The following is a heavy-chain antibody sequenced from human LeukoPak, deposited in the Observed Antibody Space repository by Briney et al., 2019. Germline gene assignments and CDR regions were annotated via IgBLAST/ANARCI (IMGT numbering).Heavy chain of an antibody. CDR3: ARHQNHGGWYKLVSNFDS. Sequence: SETLSLTCNVSGGPLSSYYWSWIRQAPGKGLERIGYIYYDGTTDYNPSLKSRVVISVDTSKNQFSLRLDGLTARDTAVYYCARHQNHGGWYKLVSNFDSWGQGTLVTVSS. CDR2: IYYDGTT. V-gene: IGHV4-59*08. CDR1: GGPLSSYY. J-gene: IGHJ4*02. D-gene: IGHD6-19*01.